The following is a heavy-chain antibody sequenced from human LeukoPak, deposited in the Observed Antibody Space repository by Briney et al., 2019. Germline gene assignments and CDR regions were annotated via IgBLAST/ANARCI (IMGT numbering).Heavy chain of an antibody. V-gene: IGHV3-23*01. Sequence: GGSLRLSCAASGFTFSNYAMSWARQAPGKGLEWVSAISGSGGSTYYADSVKGRFTIFRDNSKNTLYLQMNSLRAEDTAVYYCTKGTIWLPFDYWGQGTLVTVSS. CDR3: TKGTIWLPFDY. CDR2: ISGSGGST. D-gene: IGHD5-18*01. CDR1: GFTFSNYA. J-gene: IGHJ4*02.